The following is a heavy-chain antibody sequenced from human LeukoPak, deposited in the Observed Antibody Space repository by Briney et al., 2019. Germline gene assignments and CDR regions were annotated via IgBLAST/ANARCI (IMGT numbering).Heavy chain of an antibody. D-gene: IGHD5-12*01. CDR3: ARVWIVATSMGLPKISYYFDY. V-gene: IGHV4-34*01. J-gene: IGHJ4*02. CDR2: INHSGST. Sequence: SETLSLTCAVYGGSFSGYYWSWIRQPPGKGLEWIGEINHSGSTNYNPSLKSRVTISVDTSKNQFSVKLSSVTAADTAVYYCARVWIVATSMGLPKISYYFDYWGQGTLVTVSS. CDR1: GGSFSGYY.